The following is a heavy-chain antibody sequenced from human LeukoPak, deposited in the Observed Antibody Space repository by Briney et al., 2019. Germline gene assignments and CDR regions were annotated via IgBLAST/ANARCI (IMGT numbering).Heavy chain of an antibody. CDR1: GFTFSSYA. CDR2: ISYDGSNK. J-gene: IGHJ4*02. V-gene: IGHV3-30*04. D-gene: IGHD6-13*01. CDR3: ARDCSWYFDY. Sequence: GGSLRLSCAASGFTFSSYAMHWVRQAPGKGLEWVAVISYDGSNKYYADSVKGRFTISRDNSKNTLYLQMNSLRAEDTAVYYCARDCSWYFDYWGQGTLVTVSS.